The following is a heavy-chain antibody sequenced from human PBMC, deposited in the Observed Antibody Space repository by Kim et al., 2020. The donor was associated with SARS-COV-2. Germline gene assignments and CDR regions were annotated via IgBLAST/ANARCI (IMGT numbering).Heavy chain of an antibody. J-gene: IGHJ4*02. V-gene: IGHV4-39*01. CDR3: ARQAGYCSGGTCYSTAIDY. Sequence: SRVTISVDTSKNQFSLKLSSVTAADTAVYYCARQAGYCSGGTCYSTAIDYWGQGTLVTVSS. D-gene: IGHD2-15*01.